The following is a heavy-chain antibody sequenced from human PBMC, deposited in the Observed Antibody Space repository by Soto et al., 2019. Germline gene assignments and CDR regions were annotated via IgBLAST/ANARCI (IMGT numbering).Heavy chain of an antibody. CDR3: ARVGIAAAGPDLYYYYGMDV. D-gene: IGHD6-13*01. Sequence: ASVKVSCKASGYTFTGYYMHWVRQAPGQGLEWMGWINPNSGGTNYAQKFQGWVTMTRDTSISTAYMELSRLRSDDTAVYYCARVGIAAAGPDLYYYYGMDVWGQGTTVTVSS. CDR2: INPNSGGT. J-gene: IGHJ6*02. CDR1: GYTFTGYY. V-gene: IGHV1-2*04.